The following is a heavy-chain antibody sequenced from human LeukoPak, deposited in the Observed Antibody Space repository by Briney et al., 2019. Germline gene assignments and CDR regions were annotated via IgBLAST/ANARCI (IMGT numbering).Heavy chain of an antibody. CDR3: ARVSGPRYFDWFLDP. Sequence: SETLSLTCAVSGGSISSGGYSWSWIRQPPGKGLEWIGYIYHSGSTYYNPSLKSRVTISVDRSKNQFSLKLSSVTAADTAVYYCARVSGPRYFDWFLDPWGQGTLVTVSS. CDR2: IYHSGST. J-gene: IGHJ5*02. D-gene: IGHD3-9*01. CDR1: GGSISSGGYS. V-gene: IGHV4-30-2*01.